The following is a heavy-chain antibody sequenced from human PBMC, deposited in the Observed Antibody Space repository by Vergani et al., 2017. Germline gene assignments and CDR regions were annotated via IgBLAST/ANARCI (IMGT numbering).Heavy chain of an antibody. J-gene: IGHJ5*02. D-gene: IGHD2-2*01. Sequence: EVQLVESGGGLVQPGGSLRLSCAASGFTFSSCTLHWVRQAPGKGLEYVSAISSNGGSTYYANSVKGRFTISRDNSKNTLYLQMGSLRAEDMAVYYCARGYCSSTSCYGWFDPWGQGTLVTVSS. CDR3: ARGYCSSTSCYGWFDP. CDR1: GFTFSSCT. CDR2: ISSNGGST. V-gene: IGHV3-64*01.